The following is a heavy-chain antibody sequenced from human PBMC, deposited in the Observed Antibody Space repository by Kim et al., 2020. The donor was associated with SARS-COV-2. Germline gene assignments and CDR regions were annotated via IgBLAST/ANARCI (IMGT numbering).Heavy chain of an antibody. Sequence: YRPSFQGQVTISADKSISTAYLQWSGLKASDTAMYYCAREYTSSPGGFDYWGQGTLVTVSS. CDR3: AREYTSSPGGFDY. V-gene: IGHV5-51*01. D-gene: IGHD6-13*01. J-gene: IGHJ4*02.